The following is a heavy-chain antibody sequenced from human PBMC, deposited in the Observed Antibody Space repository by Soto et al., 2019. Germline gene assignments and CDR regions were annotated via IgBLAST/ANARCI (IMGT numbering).Heavy chain of an antibody. CDR3: AIYAPQGGRRGYFDV. CDR1: GFSFHTYT. D-gene: IGHD3-9*01. J-gene: IGHJ4*02. Sequence: QVHLVESGGGVVQPGRSLRLSCVASGFSFHTYTMHWFRQAPGGGLEGVAIVSDDGSHTYYTDSVSGRFSISRDNSKSTLFLPMNSLPTADTAVYFCAIYAPQGGRRGYFDVWGQGTLVTVSS. V-gene: IGHV3-30-3*01. CDR2: VSDDGSHT.